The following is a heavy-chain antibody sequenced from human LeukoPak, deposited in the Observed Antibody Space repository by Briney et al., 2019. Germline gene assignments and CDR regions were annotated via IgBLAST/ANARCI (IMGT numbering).Heavy chain of an antibody. D-gene: IGHD6-19*01. V-gene: IGHV4-59*01. CDR1: GGSISSYY. J-gene: IGHJ5*02. CDR3: ARYLAVAGTYWFDH. Sequence: NPSETLSLTCTVSGGSISSYYWSWIRQPPGKGLEWIGYIYYSGSTNYNPSLKSRVTISVDTSKNQFSLKLSSVTAADTAVYYCARYLAVAGTYWFDHWGQGTLVTVSS. CDR2: IYYSGST.